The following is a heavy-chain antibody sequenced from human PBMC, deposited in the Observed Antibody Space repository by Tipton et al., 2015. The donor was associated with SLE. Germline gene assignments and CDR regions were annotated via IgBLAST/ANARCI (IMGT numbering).Heavy chain of an antibody. J-gene: IGHJ5*02. Sequence: TLSLTCTVSGYSITSHYWTWIRQSPGKGLEWIGYIYNTGSTNYNPSLKSRVTIELDPSKNQFSLKLSSVTAADTAVYYCARLFAGDYRSVGYRFDPWGQGILVIVSS. CDR3: ARLFAGDYRSVGYRFDP. CDR2: IYNTGST. CDR1: GYSITSHY. V-gene: IGHV4-59*11. D-gene: IGHD2-15*01.